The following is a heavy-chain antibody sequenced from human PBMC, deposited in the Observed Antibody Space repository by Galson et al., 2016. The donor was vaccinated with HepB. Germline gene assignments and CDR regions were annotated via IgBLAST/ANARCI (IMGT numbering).Heavy chain of an antibody. J-gene: IGHJ4*02. CDR3: ARDLYCSGGSCYSLRY. CDR1: GFTFSYYA. CDR2: ISHDGSYK. Sequence: SLRLSCAASGFTFSYYAMYWVRQAPGKGLEWVAVISHDGSYKYYADSVKGRFTISRDNSKNTLYLQMNSLRAEETAVFYCARDLYCSGGSCYSLRYWGQGTLVTVSS. V-gene: IGHV3-30-3*01. D-gene: IGHD2-15*01.